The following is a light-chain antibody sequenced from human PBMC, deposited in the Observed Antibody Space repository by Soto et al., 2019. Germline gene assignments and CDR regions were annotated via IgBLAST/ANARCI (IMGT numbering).Light chain of an antibody. Sequence: EIVLTQSPGTLSLSPGEGATLSCRASQSISSYSLAWYQQKPGQAPRLLISGASSRATGVPDRFSVSGSGTDFTLSIRSLEPEDFAVYYCHYGNSPPWTFGQGTKVDIK. V-gene: IGKV3-20*01. J-gene: IGKJ1*01. CDR1: QSISSYS. CDR2: GAS. CDR3: HYGNSPPWT.